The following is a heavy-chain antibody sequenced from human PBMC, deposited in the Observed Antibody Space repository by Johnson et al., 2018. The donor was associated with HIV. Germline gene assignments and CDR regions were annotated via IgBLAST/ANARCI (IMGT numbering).Heavy chain of an antibody. J-gene: IGHJ3*01. Sequence: QVQLVESGGGLVQPGGSLRLSCAASGFTFRSYAMHWVRQAPGKGLEWVAFIRSDGSNKSYADSVRGRFTISRDNSKNTLSLQMNTLRAEDTAVYYCAKEMYYFNSGNHFDAFQVWGQGTLVTVAS. V-gene: IGHV3-30*02. CDR3: AKEMYYFNSGNHFDAFQV. CDR2: IRSDGSNK. D-gene: IGHD3-10*01. CDR1: GFTFRSYA.